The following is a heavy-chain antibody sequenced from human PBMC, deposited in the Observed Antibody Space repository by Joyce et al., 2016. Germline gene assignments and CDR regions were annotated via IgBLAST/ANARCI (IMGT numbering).Heavy chain of an antibody. CDR1: GGPFRGFF. Sequence: QVQLQQWGAGLLKPSETLSLTCAVSGGPFRGFFWTWVRQPPGKGLEWSGDINNSGATNYNPSLKTRVTFSVDTSKNQFSLKLTSLSAADTAVYYCARSQWLAPLMYWGQGTPVTVSS. D-gene: IGHD6-19*01. J-gene: IGHJ4*02. V-gene: IGHV4-34*01. CDR2: INNSGAT. CDR3: ARSQWLAPLMY.